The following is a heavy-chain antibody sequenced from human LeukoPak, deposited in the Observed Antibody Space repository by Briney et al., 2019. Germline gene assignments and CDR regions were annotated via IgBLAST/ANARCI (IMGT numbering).Heavy chain of an antibody. CDR1: GGSINSSRYY. D-gene: IGHD2-15*01. V-gene: IGHV4-39*07. CDR3: AREGWQGPHFDY. Sequence: SGTLSLTCTVSGGSINSSRYYWGGIRQPPGKGLEWIGSIYYSGSTNYNPSLKSRVTISVDTSKNQFSLKLSSVTAADTAVYYCAREGWQGPHFDYWGQGTLVTVSS. J-gene: IGHJ4*02. CDR2: IYYSGST.